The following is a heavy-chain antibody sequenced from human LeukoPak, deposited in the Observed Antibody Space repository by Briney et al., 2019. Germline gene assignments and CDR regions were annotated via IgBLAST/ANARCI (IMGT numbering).Heavy chain of an antibody. CDR1: RFTFDDYT. CDR2: IRWDGGST. D-gene: IGHD5-24*01. Sequence: GGSLRLSCAASRFTFDDYTMHWVRQAPGKGLEWVSLIRWDGGSTYYADSVKGRFTISRGNSKNSLYLQMNSLRTEDTALYYCAKEGDGYHWGQGTMVTVSS. CDR3: AKEGDGYH. J-gene: IGHJ3*01. V-gene: IGHV3-43*01.